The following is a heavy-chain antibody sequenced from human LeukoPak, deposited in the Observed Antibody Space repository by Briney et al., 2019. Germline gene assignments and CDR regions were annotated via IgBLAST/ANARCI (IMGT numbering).Heavy chain of an antibody. D-gene: IGHD2-15*01. CDR1: GFTFSSYS. CDR2: ISSSPSYI. Sequence: PGGSLRLSCAASGFTFSSYSMNWVRQAPGKGLEWVSSISSSPSYIYYADSVRGRFTIPRDNAKDSLYLQMNSLRAEDTAVYYCARDGSGYCSGGSCYSAEYFQHWGQGTLVTVSS. V-gene: IGHV3-21*01. J-gene: IGHJ1*01. CDR3: ARDGSGYCSGGSCYSAEYFQH.